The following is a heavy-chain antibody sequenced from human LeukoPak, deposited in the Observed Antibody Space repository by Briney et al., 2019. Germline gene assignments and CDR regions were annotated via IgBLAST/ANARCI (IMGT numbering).Heavy chain of an antibody. D-gene: IGHD2-2*01. CDR3: ARSGYCSSTSCYPPADWFDP. Sequence: SETLSLTCTVSGGSISSSSYYWGWIRQPPGKGLEWIGSIYYSGSTNYNPSLKSRVTISVDTSKNQFSLKLSSVTAADTAVYYCARSGYCSSTSCYPPADWFDPWGQGTLVTVSS. V-gene: IGHV4-39*07. CDR1: GGSISSSSYY. J-gene: IGHJ5*02. CDR2: IYYSGST.